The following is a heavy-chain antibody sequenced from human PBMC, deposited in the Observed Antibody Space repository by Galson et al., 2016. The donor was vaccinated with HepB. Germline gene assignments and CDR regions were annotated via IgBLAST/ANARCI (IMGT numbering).Heavy chain of an antibody. Sequence: SETLSPTCTVSGGSISSGGYYWAWIRRTAGKGLEWIGHIHFSGHTNYSPSLKSRVTISVDTSKNQFSLKLSSVTAADTAVYYCAVWFGVVNYWGQGILVTVSS. D-gene: IGHD3-10*01. J-gene: IGHJ4*02. CDR1: GGSISSGGYY. CDR2: IHFSGHT. CDR3: AVWFGVVNY. V-gene: IGHV4-61*10.